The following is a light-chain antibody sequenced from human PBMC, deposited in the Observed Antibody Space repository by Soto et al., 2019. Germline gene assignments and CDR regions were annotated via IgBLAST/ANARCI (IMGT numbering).Light chain of an antibody. J-gene: IGLJ1*01. CDR1: SSDVGGYNY. CDR2: EVS. V-gene: IGLV2-8*01. Sequence: QSVLTQPPSASGSPGQSVTISCTGTSSDVGGYNYVSWYQQHPGKATRLIIYEVSKWPSGVPDRFSGSKSGNTASLTIPRFQAEDEADYYCSSYAGNNNFFVFGTGTKVTVL. CDR3: SSYAGNNNFFV.